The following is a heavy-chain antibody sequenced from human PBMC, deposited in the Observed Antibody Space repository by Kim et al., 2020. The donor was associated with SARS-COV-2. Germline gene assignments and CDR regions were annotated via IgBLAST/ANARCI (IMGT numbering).Heavy chain of an antibody. Sequence: SETLSLTCAVYGGSFSGYYWSWIRQPPGKGLEWIGEINHSGSTNYNPSLKSRVTISVDTSKNQFSLKLSSVTAADTAVYYCASRGRITRPYNWFDPWGQGTLVTVSS. D-gene: IGHD3-3*01. J-gene: IGHJ5*02. CDR3: ASRGRITRPYNWFDP. CDR1: GGSFSGYY. V-gene: IGHV4-34*01. CDR2: INHSGST.